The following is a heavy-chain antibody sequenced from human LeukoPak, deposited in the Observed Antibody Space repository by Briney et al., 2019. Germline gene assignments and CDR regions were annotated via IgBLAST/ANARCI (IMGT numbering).Heavy chain of an antibody. J-gene: IGHJ4*02. Sequence: SETLSLTCTVSGGSISSGDYYWSWIRQPPGKGLEWIGYLYYSGSTYYNPSLKSRVTISVDTSKNQFSLRLSSVTAADTAVYYCARDAYYYDSSGYYTLESFDYWGQGTLVTVSS. CDR3: ARDAYYYDSSGYYTLESFDY. CDR2: LYYSGST. CDR1: GGSISSGDYY. D-gene: IGHD3-22*01. V-gene: IGHV4-30-4*08.